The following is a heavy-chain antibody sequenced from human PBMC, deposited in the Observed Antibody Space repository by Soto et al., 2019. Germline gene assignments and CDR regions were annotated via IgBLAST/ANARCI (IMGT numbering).Heavy chain of an antibody. V-gene: IGHV5-10-1*01. CDR2: IDPSDSQT. D-gene: IGHD3-22*01. CDR3: ARQIYDSDTGPNFQYYFDS. Sequence: GESLKISCKGSGYSFAGNWFTRVRQKPGKGLEWMGRIDPSDSQTYYSPSFRGHVTISVTKSITTVFLQWSSLRASDTAMYYCARQIYDSDTGPNFQYYFDSWGQGTPVTVSS. CDR1: GYSFAGNW. J-gene: IGHJ4*02.